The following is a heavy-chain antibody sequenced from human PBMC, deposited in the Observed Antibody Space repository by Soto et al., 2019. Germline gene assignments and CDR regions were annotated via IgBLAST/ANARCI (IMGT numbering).Heavy chain of an antibody. D-gene: IGHD3-3*01. J-gene: IGHJ6*02. CDR1: GGSFSGYY. CDR3: ARGWVLRLRFNGMDV. Sequence: SETLSLTCAVYGGSFSGYYWSWIRQPPGKGLEWIGEINHSGSTNYNPSLKSRVTISVDTSKNQFSLKLSSVTAADTAVYYCARGWVLRLRFNGMDVWGQGTTVTVSS. CDR2: INHSGST. V-gene: IGHV4-34*01.